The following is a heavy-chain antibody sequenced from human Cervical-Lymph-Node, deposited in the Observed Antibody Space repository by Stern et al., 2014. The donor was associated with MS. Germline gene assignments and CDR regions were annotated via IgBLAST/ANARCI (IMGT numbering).Heavy chain of an antibody. CDR2: IYSSGST. Sequence: VQLVESGGGLIQPGGSLRLSCAASGFTVSSYYMNWVRQAPGQGLEWVSVIYSSGSTYYADSVKGRFTISRDNSKNTLYLQMSSLRAEDTAVYYCAREGYSTSSLDYWGQGTLVTVSS. J-gene: IGHJ4*02. V-gene: IGHV3-53*01. CDR1: GFTVSSYY. CDR3: AREGYSTSSLDY. D-gene: IGHD6-6*01.